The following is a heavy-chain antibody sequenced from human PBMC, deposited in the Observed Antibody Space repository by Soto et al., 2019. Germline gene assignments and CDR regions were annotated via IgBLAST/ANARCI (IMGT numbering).Heavy chain of an antibody. CDR1: GFTFSTSW. J-gene: IGHJ4*02. V-gene: IGHV3-74*01. CDR2: INSDGNTI. CDR3: TRAGSYRFDY. D-gene: IGHD1-26*01. Sequence: EVQLVESGGDLIQPGGSLRISCAASGFTFSTSWMHWVRQTPGEGLAWVSRINSDGNTINYADSVKGRFTISRDNAKNTLHLQMNSLRADDTAVYYCTRAGSYRFDYWGQGTLVTVSS.